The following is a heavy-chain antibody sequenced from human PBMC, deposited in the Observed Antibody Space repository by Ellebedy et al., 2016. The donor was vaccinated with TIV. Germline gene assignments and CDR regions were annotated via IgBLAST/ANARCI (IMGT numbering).Heavy chain of an antibody. CDR3: ARAHHYYDSSGYYYFDY. Sequence: GGSLRLSXAASGFTFSSYSMNWVRQAPGKGLEWVSYISSSSSTIYYADSVKGRFTISRDNAKNSLYLQMNSLRAEDTAVYYCARAHHYYDSSGYYYFDYWGQGTLVTVSS. CDR1: GFTFSSYS. D-gene: IGHD3-22*01. J-gene: IGHJ4*02. CDR2: ISSSSSTI. V-gene: IGHV3-48*04.